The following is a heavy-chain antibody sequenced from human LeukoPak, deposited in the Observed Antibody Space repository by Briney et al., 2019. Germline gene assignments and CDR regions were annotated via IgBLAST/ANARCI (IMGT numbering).Heavy chain of an antibody. CDR3: ARSSSGYYYSFDS. J-gene: IGHJ4*02. D-gene: IGHD3-22*01. Sequence: PSETLSLTCTVSGGSISSYYWSWIRQPPGKGLEWIGYIYYSGSTNYNPSLKSRVTISVDTSNNQFSLKLSSVTAADTAVYYCARSSSGYYYSFDSWGQGTLVTVFS. CDR2: IYYSGST. CDR1: GGSISSYY. V-gene: IGHV4-59*01.